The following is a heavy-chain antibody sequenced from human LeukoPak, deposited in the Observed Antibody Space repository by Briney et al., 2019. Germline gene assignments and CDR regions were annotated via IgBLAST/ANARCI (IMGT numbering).Heavy chain of an antibody. V-gene: IGHV3-21*01. CDR1: GFTFSNYN. D-gene: IGHD1-1*01. CDR3: ARVLPGERPGDY. J-gene: IGHJ4*02. Sequence: PGGSLRLSCAASGFTFSNYNMNWVRQAPGKGLEWVSSISSSSSYIYYADSVKGRFTISRDNAKNSLYLQMNSLRAEDTAVYYCARVLPGERPGDYWGQGTLVTVSS. CDR2: ISSSSSYI.